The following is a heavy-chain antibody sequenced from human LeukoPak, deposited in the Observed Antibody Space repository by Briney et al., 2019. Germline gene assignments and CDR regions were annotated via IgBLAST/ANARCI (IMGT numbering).Heavy chain of an antibody. CDR1: DYSISSGYY. CDR3: PRLLLYTAPDY. V-gene: IGHV4-38-2*02. CDR2: IYHSGST. Sequence: SETLSLTCTVSDYSISSGYYWGWIRQPPGKGLEWIGSIYHSGSTYYNPSLKSRVTISVDTSKNQFSLKLSSVTAADTAVYYCPRLLLYTAPDYRGQGTLVTVSS. D-gene: IGHD5-18*01. J-gene: IGHJ4*02.